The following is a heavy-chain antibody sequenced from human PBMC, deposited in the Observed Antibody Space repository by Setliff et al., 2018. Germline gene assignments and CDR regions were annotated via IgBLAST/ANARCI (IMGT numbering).Heavy chain of an antibody. Sequence: PSETLSLTCSVSSASISSDGYYWSWIRQYPGKGLEWIGYIYYSGSTYYNPSLKSRVTISVDTSKDQFSLKVISMTAADTAVYYCARGRNIAARLLDSWGQGTLVTVSS. CDR2: IYYSGST. V-gene: IGHV4-31*03. CDR3: ARGRNIAARLLDS. J-gene: IGHJ4*02. CDR1: SASISSDGYY. D-gene: IGHD6-6*01.